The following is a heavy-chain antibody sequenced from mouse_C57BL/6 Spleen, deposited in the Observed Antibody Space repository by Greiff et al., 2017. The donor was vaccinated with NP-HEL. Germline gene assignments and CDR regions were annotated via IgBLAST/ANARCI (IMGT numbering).Heavy chain of an antibody. CDR2: IYPSDSET. J-gene: IGHJ1*03. V-gene: IGHV1-61*01. CDR3: ARSDIYYYGSSYRYFDV. D-gene: IGHD1-1*01. CDR1: GYTFTSYW. Sequence: QVQLQQPGAELVRPGSSVKLSCKASGYTFTSYWMDWVKQRPGQGLEWIGNIYPSDSETHYNQQFKDKATLTVDKSSSTAYMQLSSLTSEDSAVYYCARSDIYYYGSSYRYFDVWGTGTTVTVSS.